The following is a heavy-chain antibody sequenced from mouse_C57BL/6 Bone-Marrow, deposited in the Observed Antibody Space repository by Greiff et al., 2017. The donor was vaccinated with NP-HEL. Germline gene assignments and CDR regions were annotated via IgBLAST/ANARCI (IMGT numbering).Heavy chain of an antibody. V-gene: IGHV14-3*01. D-gene: IGHD1-1*01. CDR2: IDPANGNT. CDR3: AAYGSSRDWFAY. J-gene: IGHJ3*01. CDR1: GFNIKNTY. Sequence: EVKLMESVAELVRPGASVKLSCTASGFNIKNTYMHWVKQRPEQGLEWIGRIDPANGNTKYAPKFQGKATITADTSSNTAYLQLSSLTSEDTAIYYGAAYGSSRDWFAYWGQGTLVTVSA.